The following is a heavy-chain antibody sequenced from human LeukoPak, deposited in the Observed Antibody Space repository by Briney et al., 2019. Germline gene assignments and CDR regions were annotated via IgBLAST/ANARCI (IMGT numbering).Heavy chain of an antibody. V-gene: IGHV4-61*02. D-gene: IGHD1-26*01. CDR1: GGSISSGTYY. CDR2: IYTSGNT. Sequence: PSETLSLTCTVSGGSISSGTYYWSWIRQPAGKGLEWIGRIYTSGNTNYNPSLKSRVTISVDTSKNQFSLKLSSVTAADTAVYYCARERGFYYYYYMDVWGKGTTVTVSS. CDR3: ARERGFYYYYYMDV. J-gene: IGHJ6*03.